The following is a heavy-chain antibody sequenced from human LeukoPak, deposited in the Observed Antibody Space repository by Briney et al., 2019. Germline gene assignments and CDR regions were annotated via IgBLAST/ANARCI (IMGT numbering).Heavy chain of an antibody. CDR2: ISSSGSTI. D-gene: IGHD3-22*01. CDR1: GFTFSDYY. Sequence: GGSLRLSCEASGFTFSDYYMSWIRQAPGKGLEWVSYISSSGSTIYHADSVKGRFTISRDNAKNSLYLQMNSLSAEDTAVYYCARSNYYDSSGYYGTFGAFDIWGQGTMVTVSS. V-gene: IGHV3-11*01. CDR3: ARSNYYDSSGYYGTFGAFDI. J-gene: IGHJ3*02.